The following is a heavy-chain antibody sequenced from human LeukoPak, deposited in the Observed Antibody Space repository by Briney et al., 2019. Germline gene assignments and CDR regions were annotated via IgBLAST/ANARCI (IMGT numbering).Heavy chain of an antibody. D-gene: IGHD1-7*01. Sequence: ASVKVSCKASGYTFTSYDINWVRQATGQGLEWMGWINPNNGGTNYAQKFQGRVTMTRDTSISTAYMELSRLRSDDTAVYYCARVYNWNSKFDYWGQGTLVTVSS. CDR1: GYTFTSYD. J-gene: IGHJ4*02. CDR2: INPNNGGT. V-gene: IGHV1-2*02. CDR3: ARVYNWNSKFDY.